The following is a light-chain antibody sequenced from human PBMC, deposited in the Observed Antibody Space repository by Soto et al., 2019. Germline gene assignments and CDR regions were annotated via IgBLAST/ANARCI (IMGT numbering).Light chain of an antibody. CDR2: TAS. CDR3: QQSYSNPLT. Sequence: DIQLTQSPSSLSASLGDRIIITCRASRSVGSHLNWYQQQPGKAPRFLISTASTLQSGVPSRFSGDGSGTDFTLTINTLQPDDFATYYCQQSYSNPLTFGGGTKVEI. J-gene: IGKJ4*01. CDR1: RSVGSH. V-gene: IGKV1-39*01.